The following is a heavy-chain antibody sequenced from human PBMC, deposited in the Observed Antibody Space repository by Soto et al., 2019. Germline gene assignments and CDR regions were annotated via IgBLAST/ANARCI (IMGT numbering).Heavy chain of an antibody. CDR2: IMPIFGSA. V-gene: IGHV1-69*13. Sequence: SVKVSCKASGGTFSTNTISWVRQAPGQGLEWMGGIMPIFGSANYAQKFQGRVTITADEYTRTVYMELSRLRSEDTAVYYCARQFDSDTSGYYYAYWGQGTMVTVSS. CDR1: GGTFSTNT. CDR3: ARQFDSDTSGYYYAY. J-gene: IGHJ4*02. D-gene: IGHD3-22*01.